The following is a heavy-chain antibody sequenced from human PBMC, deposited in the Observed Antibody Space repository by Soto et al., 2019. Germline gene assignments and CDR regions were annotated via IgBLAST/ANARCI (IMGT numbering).Heavy chain of an antibody. CDR3: AKPSYIFGVVITGAFDY. CDR1: GFTFSNYA. Sequence: GGSLRLSCAATGFTFSNYALSWVRQAPGKGLQCVSAISGSGGTTHYADTVKGRFTVFRDNSKNMVFLQMNSLRAEDTAVYYCAKPSYIFGVVITGAFDYWGPGTQVTAPQ. J-gene: IGHJ4*02. V-gene: IGHV3-23*01. CDR2: ISGSGGTT. D-gene: IGHD3-3*02.